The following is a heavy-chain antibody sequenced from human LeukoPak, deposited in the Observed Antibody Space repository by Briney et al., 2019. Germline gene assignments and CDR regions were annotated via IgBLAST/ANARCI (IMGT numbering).Heavy chain of an antibody. V-gene: IGHV3-23*01. Sequence: GGSLRLSCAASGFTFSSYAMSWVRQAPGKGLEWVSAISGSGGSTYYADSVKGRFTISRDNSKNTLYLQMNSLRAEDTAVYYCAKGLTIAAAGHDAFDIWGQGTMVTVSS. CDR1: GFTFSSYA. J-gene: IGHJ3*02. D-gene: IGHD6-13*01. CDR3: AKGLTIAAAGHDAFDI. CDR2: ISGSGGST.